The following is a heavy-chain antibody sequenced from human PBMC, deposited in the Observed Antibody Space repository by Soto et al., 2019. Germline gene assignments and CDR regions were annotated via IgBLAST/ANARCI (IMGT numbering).Heavy chain of an antibody. Sequence: GGSLRLSCAASGFTFSSYGMHWVRQAPGKGLEWVAVISYDGSNKYYADSVKGRFTISRGNSKNTLYLQMNSLRAEDTAVYYCAKDRSGGGRIAAAGMDVWGQGTTVTVS. D-gene: IGHD6-13*01. V-gene: IGHV3-30*18. CDR1: GFTFSSYG. CDR2: ISYDGSNK. CDR3: AKDRSGGGRIAAAGMDV. J-gene: IGHJ6*02.